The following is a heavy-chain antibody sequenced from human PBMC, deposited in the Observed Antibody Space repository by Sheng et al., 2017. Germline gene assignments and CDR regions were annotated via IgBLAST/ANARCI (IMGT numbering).Heavy chain of an antibody. CDR1: GFTFSSYA. D-gene: IGHD6-6*01. V-gene: IGHV3-23*04. Sequence: EVQLVESGGGLVQPGGSLRLSCAASGFTFSSYAMTWVRQAPGKGLEWVSGISDSGDGTYYADSMKGRFTISRDNSKNTLYLQMNSLRAEDTAIYYCAKSAYSSSSGLPFYYYGMDVWGQGTTV. CDR3: AKSAYSSSSGLPFYYYGMDV. J-gene: IGHJ6*02. CDR2: ISDSGDGT.